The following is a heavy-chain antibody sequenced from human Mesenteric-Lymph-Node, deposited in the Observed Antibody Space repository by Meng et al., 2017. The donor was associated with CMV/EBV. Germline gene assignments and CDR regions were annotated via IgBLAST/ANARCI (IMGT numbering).Heavy chain of an antibody. V-gene: IGHV3-21*01. J-gene: IGHJ3*01. Sequence: GESLKIPCAASGFTLSTYSMNRVRQAPGKGLEWVSSIDGSSNYLYYANTVKGRFTISRDSAKNSLYLQYNSLRAEDTAVYYCVGDGEGGLSFEVWGQGTMVTVSS. CDR3: VGDGEGGLSFEV. CDR2: IDGSSNYL. D-gene: IGHD3-16*01. CDR1: GFTLSTYS.